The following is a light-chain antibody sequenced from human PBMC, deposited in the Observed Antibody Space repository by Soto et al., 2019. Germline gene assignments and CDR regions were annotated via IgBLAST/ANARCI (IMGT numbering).Light chain of an antibody. CDR3: SSYTSSSTLGYV. CDR2: DVS. Sequence: QSVLTQPASVSGSPGQSINISCTGNNRDVVGYNYVSWYQQHPGKAPKLMIYDVSNRPSGVSNRFSGSKSGNTASLTISGLQAEDEADYYCSSYTSSSTLGYVFGTGTKVTVL. V-gene: IGLV2-14*01. CDR1: NRDVVGYNY. J-gene: IGLJ1*01.